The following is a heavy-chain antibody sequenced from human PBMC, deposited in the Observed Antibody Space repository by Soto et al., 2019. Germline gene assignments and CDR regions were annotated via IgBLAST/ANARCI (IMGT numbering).Heavy chain of an antibody. J-gene: IGHJ4*02. CDR3: AREDIMGTRSFDY. CDR1: EFTFSSYS. D-gene: IGHD1-26*01. Sequence: ESLRLSFGVSEFTFSSYSMNWVRQAPGKGLEWLSYICSRSQTIFYADSVKGRFTISRDNAKNSLYLQMNSLRDEDTAVYFCAREDIMGTRSFDYWGQGTLVTVSS. CDR2: ICSRSQTI. V-gene: IGHV3-48*02.